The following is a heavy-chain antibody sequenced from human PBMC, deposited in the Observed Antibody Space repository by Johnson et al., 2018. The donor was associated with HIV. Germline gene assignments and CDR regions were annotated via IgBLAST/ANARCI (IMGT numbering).Heavy chain of an antibody. D-gene: IGHD2-21*01. V-gene: IGHV3-30*04. CDR1: GFTFSSYT. CDR3: ARGGGCGGDWYSGHDAFDI. Sequence: VESGGGVVQPGRSLRLSCVVSGFTFSSYTMHWVRQAPGKGLEWVAVISYDGSNKYFADSVKGRFTIYRDNSKNTVYLQMNSLRPYETAVYYCARGGGCGGDWYSGHDAFDIWGQGTMVTVSS. CDR2: ISYDGSNK. J-gene: IGHJ3*02.